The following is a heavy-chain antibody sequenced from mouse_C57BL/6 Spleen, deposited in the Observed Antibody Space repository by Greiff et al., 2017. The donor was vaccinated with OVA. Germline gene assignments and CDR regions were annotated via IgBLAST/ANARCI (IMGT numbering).Heavy chain of an antibody. Sequence: QVQLQQSGPGLVQPSQCLSITCTVSGFSLTSYGVNWVSQSPGKGLEWLGVIWSGGSTDYNAAFIYRMSISKDNSKSQVVFKMNSLQAYDTAIYYCARNLGYSSTRFAYWGQGTLVTVSA. D-gene: IGHD1-1*01. CDR2: IWSGGST. J-gene: IGHJ3*01. CDR3: ARNLGYSSTRFAY. CDR1: GFSLTSYG. V-gene: IGHV2-2*01.